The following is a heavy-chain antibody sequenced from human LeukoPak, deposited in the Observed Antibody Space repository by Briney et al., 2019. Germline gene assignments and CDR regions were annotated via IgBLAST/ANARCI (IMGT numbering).Heavy chain of an antibody. CDR3: ARGLLWFGEPLRFDP. V-gene: IGHV4-34*01. CDR1: GGSFSGYY. J-gene: IGHJ5*02. D-gene: IGHD3-10*01. CDR2: INHSGST. Sequence: SETLSLTCAVYGGSFSGYYWSWIRQPPGKGLEWIGEINHSGSTNYNPSLKSRVTISVDTSKNQFSLKLSSVTAADTAVYYCARGLLWFGEPLRFDPWGQGTLVTVSS.